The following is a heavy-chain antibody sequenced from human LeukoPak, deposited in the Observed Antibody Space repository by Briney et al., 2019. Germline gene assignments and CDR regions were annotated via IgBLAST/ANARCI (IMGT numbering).Heavy chain of an antibody. J-gene: IGHJ3*02. Sequence: TSETLSLTCTVSGGPIGSSDFYWNRGSQPPGNGLESSVPIYYTGTTQYNPCLKSRITISLDMSKNQFSLKLCSVTAADTAVYYCARDPHRERGTSNVFDIWGQGTMVTVSS. CDR1: GGPIGSSDFY. CDR2: IYYTGTT. V-gene: IGHV4-30-4*08. D-gene: IGHD1-14*01. CDR3: ARDPHRERGTSNVFDI.